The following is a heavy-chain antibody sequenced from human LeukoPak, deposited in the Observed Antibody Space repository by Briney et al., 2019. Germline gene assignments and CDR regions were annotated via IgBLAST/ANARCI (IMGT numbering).Heavy chain of an antibody. D-gene: IGHD6-19*01. J-gene: IGHJ4*02. CDR1: GFTFDDYA. V-gene: IGHV3-9*01. CDR2: ISWNSGSI. CDR3: AKDIQLWLAQAFDY. Sequence: GGSLRLSCAASGFTFDDYAMHRVRQAPGKGLEWVSGISWNSGSIGYADSVKGRFTISRDNAKNSLYLQMNSLRAEDTALYYCAKDIQLWLAQAFDYWGQGTLVTVSS.